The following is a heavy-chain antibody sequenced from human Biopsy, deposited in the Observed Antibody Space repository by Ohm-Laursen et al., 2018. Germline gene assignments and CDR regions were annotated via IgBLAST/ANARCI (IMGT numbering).Heavy chain of an antibody. Sequence: SDTLSLTCTVSGDSISSYYWSWIRQPPGKGLEWIGYVYYTGSTDYNPSLQSRVTISVDTSKSHFSLRLRSVTPADTAIYYCARDRGYYSDRTVPEYFDLWGRGTLVTVSS. CDR3: ARDRGYYSDRTVPEYFDL. J-gene: IGHJ2*01. CDR2: VYYTGST. D-gene: IGHD3-22*01. V-gene: IGHV4-59*01. CDR1: GDSISSYY.